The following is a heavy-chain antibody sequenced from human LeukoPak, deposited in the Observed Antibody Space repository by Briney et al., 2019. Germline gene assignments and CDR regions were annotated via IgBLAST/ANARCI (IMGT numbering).Heavy chain of an antibody. CDR1: GFTFSSYA. CDR2: ISSTANYI. V-gene: IGHV3-21*01. J-gene: IGHJ1*01. CDR3: TTPAAGPRAEYSQY. Sequence: GGSLRLSCAASGFTFSSYAMHWVRQAPGKGLEWVSSISSTANYIYYADSLKGRFTVSRDNARNSLYLQMNSLAVEDTAVYYCTTPAAGPRAEYSQYWGQGTLVTVSS. D-gene: IGHD6-13*01.